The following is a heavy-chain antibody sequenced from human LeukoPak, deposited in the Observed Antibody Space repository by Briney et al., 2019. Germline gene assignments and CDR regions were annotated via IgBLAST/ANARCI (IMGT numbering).Heavy chain of an antibody. J-gene: IGHJ4*02. CDR3: ARARYTNKRFLEWSPSDY. Sequence: ASVKVSCKASGYTFTGYYMHWVRQAPGQGLEWMGWINPNSGGTNYAQKFQGRVTMTRDTSISTAYMELSRLRSDDTAVYYCARARYTNKRFLEWSPSDYWGQGTLVTVSS. CDR1: GYTFTGYY. D-gene: IGHD3-3*01. V-gene: IGHV1-2*02. CDR2: INPNSGGT.